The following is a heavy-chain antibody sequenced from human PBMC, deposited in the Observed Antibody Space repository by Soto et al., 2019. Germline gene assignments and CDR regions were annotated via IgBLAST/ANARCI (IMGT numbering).Heavy chain of an antibody. Sequence: QVQLVQSGAEVKKPGASVKVSCKASGYTFTGYYMHWVRQAPGQGLEWMGWINPNSGGTNYAQKFQGWVTMTRDTSISTAYMELSRLRSDDTPVYYCARACIYSSSWYWYFDLWGRGTLVNVSS. CDR3: ARACIYSSSWYWYFDL. J-gene: IGHJ2*01. D-gene: IGHD6-13*01. CDR1: GYTFTGYY. CDR2: INPNSGGT. V-gene: IGHV1-2*04.